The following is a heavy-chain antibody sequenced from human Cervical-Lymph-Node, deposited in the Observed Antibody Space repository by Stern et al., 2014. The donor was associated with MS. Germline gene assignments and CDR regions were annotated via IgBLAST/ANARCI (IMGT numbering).Heavy chain of an antibody. Sequence: EVQLVESGAEVNKPGESLKISCTGSGYRFTSYWIGWVRQMPGKGLEWLGINYPGDSNTRYSPSFQGQVTISADKSISTAYLQWSSLKASDTAMYYCARHCGFRPGCIDYWGQGTLVTVSS. CDR3: ARHCGFRPGCIDY. D-gene: IGHD2-21*01. V-gene: IGHV5-51*01. CDR2: NYPGDSNT. J-gene: IGHJ4*02. CDR1: GYRFTSYW.